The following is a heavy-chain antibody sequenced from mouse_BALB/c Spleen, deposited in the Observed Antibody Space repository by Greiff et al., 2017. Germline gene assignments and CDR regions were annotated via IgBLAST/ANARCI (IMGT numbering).Heavy chain of an antibody. CDR2: INPDSSTI. CDR1: GVDFSRYW. CDR3: AREDFYYGSSYFDY. V-gene: IGHV4-1*02. Sequence: EADGVDFSRYWMSWVRQAPGKGLEWIGEINPDSSTINYTPSLKDKFIISRDNAKNTLYLQMSKVRSEDTALYYCAREDFYYGSSYFDYWGQGTTLTVSS. D-gene: IGHD1-1*01. J-gene: IGHJ2*01.